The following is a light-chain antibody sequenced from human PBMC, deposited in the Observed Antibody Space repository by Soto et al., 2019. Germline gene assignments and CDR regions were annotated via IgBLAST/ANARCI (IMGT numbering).Light chain of an antibody. CDR1: QSVNSN. J-gene: IGKJ5*01. V-gene: IGKV3-20*01. Sequence: EIVLTQSPVTLSVSPGERATLSCRASQSVNSNLAWYQQKPGQAPRLLIYGASSRATGIPDRFSGSGSGTDFTLTISRLEPEDFAVYYCQQYGSSPPITFGQGTRLEI. CDR3: QQYGSSPPIT. CDR2: GAS.